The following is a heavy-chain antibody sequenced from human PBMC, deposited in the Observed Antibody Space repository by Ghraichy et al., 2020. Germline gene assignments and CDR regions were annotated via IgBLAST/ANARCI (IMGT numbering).Heavy chain of an antibody. D-gene: IGHD4-17*01. Sequence: SETLSLTCAVYGGSFSGYYWSWIRQPPGKGLEWIGEINHSGSTNYNPSLKSRVTISVDTSKNQFSLKLSSVTAADTAVYYCARGTPIEGDYDEFDYWGQGTLVTVSS. J-gene: IGHJ4*02. V-gene: IGHV4-34*01. CDR3: ARGTPIEGDYDEFDY. CDR2: INHSGST. CDR1: GGSFSGYY.